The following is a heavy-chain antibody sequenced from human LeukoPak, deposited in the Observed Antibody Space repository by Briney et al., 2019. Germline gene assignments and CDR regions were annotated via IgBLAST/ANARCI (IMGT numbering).Heavy chain of an antibody. CDR3: AKSQRGGYSSSWYPAAAFDI. D-gene: IGHD6-13*01. CDR1: GFTFSSYV. J-gene: IGHJ3*02. Sequence: GGSLRLSCAASGFTFSSYVMSWVRQAPGKGLEWVSAISGSGGSTYYADSVKGRFTISRDNAKNSLYLQMNSLRAEDTALYYCAKSQRGGYSSSWYPAAAFDIWGQGTMVTVSS. CDR2: ISGSGGST. V-gene: IGHV3-23*01.